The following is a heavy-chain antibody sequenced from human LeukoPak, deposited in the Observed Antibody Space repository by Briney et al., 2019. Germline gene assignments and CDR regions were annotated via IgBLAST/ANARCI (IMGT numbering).Heavy chain of an antibody. CDR3: ARSEHSSSSFDY. CDR2: ISDDGGNK. Sequence: GGSLRLSCAASGFTFSNYAMHWVRQAPGKGLEWVAAISDDGGNKYYADSVKGRIAISRDNSRNTLYLQMNSLRAEDTAIYYCARSEHSSSSFDYWGQGTLVTVSS. D-gene: IGHD6-6*01. V-gene: IGHV3-30*09. J-gene: IGHJ4*02. CDR1: GFTFSNYA.